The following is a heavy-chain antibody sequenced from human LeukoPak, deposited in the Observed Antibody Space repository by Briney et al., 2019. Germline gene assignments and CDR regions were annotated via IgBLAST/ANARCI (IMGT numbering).Heavy chain of an antibody. D-gene: IGHD3-10*01. Sequence: GASVKVSCKASGYTFTSYDINWVRQATGQGLEWMGWMNPNSGNTGYAQKFQGRVTMTRNTSISTAYMELSSLRSKDTAVYYCARGRSGSGRPTANWFDPWGQGTLVTVSS. J-gene: IGHJ5*02. V-gene: IGHV1-8*01. CDR1: GYTFTSYD. CDR3: ARGRSGSGRPTANWFDP. CDR2: MNPNSGNT.